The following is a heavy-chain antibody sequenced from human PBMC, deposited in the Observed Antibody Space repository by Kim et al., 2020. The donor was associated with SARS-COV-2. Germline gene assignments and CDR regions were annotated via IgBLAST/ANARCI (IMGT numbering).Heavy chain of an antibody. CDR1: GGSFSGYY. J-gene: IGHJ6*03. D-gene: IGHD6-19*01. V-gene: IGHV4-34*01. CDR3: ARGTRQWLVRGPYYYYMDV. CDR2: INHGGST. Sequence: SETLSLTCAVYGGSFSGYYWSWIRQPPGKGLEWIGEINHGGSTNYNPSLKSRVTISVETSKNQFSLKLSSVTAADTAVYYCARGTRQWLVRGPYYYYMDVWGKGTTVTVSS.